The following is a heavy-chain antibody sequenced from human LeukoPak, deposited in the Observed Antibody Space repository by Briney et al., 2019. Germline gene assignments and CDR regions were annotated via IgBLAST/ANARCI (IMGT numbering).Heavy chain of an antibody. D-gene: IGHD3-16*02. Sequence: SCKASGGTFSSSAMSWIRQAPGKGLEWVSYISESGSSTYNADSVKGRFTISRDNAKNSVYLQMNSLRAEDTAVYYCARDGRGNYHYDQWGQGTLVTVSS. V-gene: IGHV3-11*04. CDR2: ISESGSST. J-gene: IGHJ4*02. CDR1: GGTFSSSA. CDR3: ARDGRGNYHYDQ.